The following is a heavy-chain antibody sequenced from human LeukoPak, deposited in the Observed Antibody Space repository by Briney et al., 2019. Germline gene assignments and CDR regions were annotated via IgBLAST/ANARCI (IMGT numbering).Heavy chain of an antibody. CDR2: TIPIFGTA. D-gene: IGHD3-3*01. CDR1: GGTFSSYA. Sequence: SVKVSCKASGGTFSSYAISWVRQAPGQGLEWMGGTIPIFGTANYAQKFQGRVTITTDESTSTAYMELSSLRSEDTAVYYCARDFGVVILGGRVDPWGQGTLVTVSS. CDR3: ARDFGVVILGGRVDP. V-gene: IGHV1-69*05. J-gene: IGHJ5*02.